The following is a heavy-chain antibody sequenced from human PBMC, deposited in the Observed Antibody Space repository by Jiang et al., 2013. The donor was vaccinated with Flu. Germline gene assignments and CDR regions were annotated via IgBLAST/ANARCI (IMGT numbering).Heavy chain of an antibody. Sequence: LLKPSETLSLTCAVYGGSFSGYYWSWIRQPPGKGLEWIGEINHSGSTNYNSSLKSRVAISVDTSKNQFSLKVSSVTAADTAVYYCARGGSGSDYYPDYWGQGTLVTVSS. CDR1: GGSFSGYY. J-gene: IGHJ4*02. CDR3: ARGGSGSDYYPDY. CDR2: INHSGST. D-gene: IGHD3-22*01. V-gene: IGHV4-34*01.